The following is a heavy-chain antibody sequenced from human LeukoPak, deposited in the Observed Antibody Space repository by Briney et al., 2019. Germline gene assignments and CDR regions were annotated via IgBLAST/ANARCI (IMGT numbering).Heavy chain of an antibody. J-gene: IGHJ4*02. CDR1: GSSISSSGYY. V-gene: IGHV4-39*01. Sequence: SETLSLTCNVSGSSISSSGYYWGWIRQPPGKGLEWIGSIYHSGRTCYNPSLKSRVTIFVDTSKNQFSLKLSSVTAAETAVYYCARQEGATDYWGQGTLVTVSS. D-gene: IGHD1-26*01. CDR2: IYHSGRT. CDR3: ARQEGATDY.